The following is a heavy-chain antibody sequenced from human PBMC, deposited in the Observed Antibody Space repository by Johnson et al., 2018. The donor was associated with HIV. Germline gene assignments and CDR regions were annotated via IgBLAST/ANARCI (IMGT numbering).Heavy chain of an antibody. Sequence: VQLVESGGGLVQPGESLRLSCAAFGFSFSTYAMHWVRQAPGKGLEYVSAISNNGGSTFYADSVRDRFTISRDNSKNTLYLQMGSLRVEDMGIYYCAMPYYVDSGVYQWGQGTMVTVSS. D-gene: IGHD3-16*01. J-gene: IGHJ3*01. V-gene: IGHV3-64*07. CDR1: GFSFSTYA. CDR3: AMPYYVDSGVYQ. CDR2: ISNNGGST.